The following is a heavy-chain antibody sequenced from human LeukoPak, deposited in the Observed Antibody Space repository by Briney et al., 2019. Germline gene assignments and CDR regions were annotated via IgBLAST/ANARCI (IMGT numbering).Heavy chain of an antibody. J-gene: IGHJ4*02. V-gene: IGHV3-23*01. Sequence: GGSLTLSCAAPGFTFCSYAMRWLRPAPGKGLEGWSAIFRCGGSTYYAEAVKGRFTISRDNSKNTLYLQMNSLRSEDTAVYYCAKEGRRYYDFWSGYHAAENWGQGTLVTVSS. CDR3: AKEGRRYYDFWSGYHAAEN. D-gene: IGHD3-3*01. CDR2: IFRCGGST. CDR1: GFTFCSYA.